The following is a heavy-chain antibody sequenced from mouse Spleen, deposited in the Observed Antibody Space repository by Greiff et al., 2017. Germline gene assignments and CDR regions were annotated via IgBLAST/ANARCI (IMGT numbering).Heavy chain of an antibody. CDR1: GYTFTDHT. D-gene: IGHD2-14*01. Sequence: VQLQQSDAELVKPGASVKISCKVSGYTFTDHTIHWMKQRPEQGLEWIGYIYPRDGSTKYNEKFKGKATLTADKSSSTAYMQLNSLTSEDSAVYFCARLGLYDDGYYYAMDYWGQGTSVTVSS. V-gene: IGHV1-78*01. CDR2: IYPRDGST. CDR3: ARLGLYDDGYYYAMDY. J-gene: IGHJ4*01.